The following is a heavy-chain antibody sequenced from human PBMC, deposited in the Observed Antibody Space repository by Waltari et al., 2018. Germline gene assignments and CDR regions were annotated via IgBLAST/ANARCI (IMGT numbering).Heavy chain of an antibody. CDR2: KNTNSGNK. D-gene: IGHD1-1*01. CDR3: AGSPPRNWNSRLPSKYYGMDV. CDR1: GYTFTSYD. J-gene: IGHJ6*02. V-gene: IGHV1-8*01. Sequence: QVQLVQSGAEVKKPGASVKVSCKASGYTFTSYDINWVRQATGQGLEWMGWKNTNSGNKGYAQKFQGRVTMTRNTSISTAYMELSSLRSEDTAVYYCAGSPPRNWNSRLPSKYYGMDVWGQGTMVTVSS.